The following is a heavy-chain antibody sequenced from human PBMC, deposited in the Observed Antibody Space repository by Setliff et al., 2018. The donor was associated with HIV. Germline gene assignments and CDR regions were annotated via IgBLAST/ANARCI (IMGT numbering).Heavy chain of an antibody. CDR3: ARLNWGP. CDR2: ISSGGHTV. V-gene: IGHV3-48*03. D-gene: IGHD7-27*01. Sequence: GGSLRLSCATSGFNFNNYEMNWVRQAPGKGLEWVSYISSGGHTVYHADSVKGRFTISRDNAKNSLSLQMGGLTAEDTAIYYCARLNWGPWGPGTLVTAPQ. J-gene: IGHJ5*02. CDR1: GFNFNNYE.